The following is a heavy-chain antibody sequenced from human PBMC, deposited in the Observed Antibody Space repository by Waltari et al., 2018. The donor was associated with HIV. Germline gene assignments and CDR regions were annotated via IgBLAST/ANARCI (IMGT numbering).Heavy chain of an antibody. V-gene: IGHV3-33*01. CDR2: IGYDVSNK. Sequence: QVQLVEYGGGVVQPGRSLRLSCAASGFTFKNYGMHWVRQAPGRGLGRVAFIGYDVSNKDYEDSVKARFTIARDNSKNSRYLQMSRLRAEDSAVYYCARDRGGSSALVLDSWGQGTLVTVSS. CDR1: GFTFKNYG. D-gene: IGHD1-26*01. J-gene: IGHJ4*02. CDR3: ARDRGGSSALVLDS.